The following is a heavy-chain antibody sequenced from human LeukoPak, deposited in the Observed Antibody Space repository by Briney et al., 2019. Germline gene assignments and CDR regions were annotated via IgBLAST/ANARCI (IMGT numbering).Heavy chain of an antibody. CDR1: GYTFTGYY. V-gene: IGHV1-2*02. D-gene: IGHD7-27*01. CDR3: ARFDQDWGTFEY. J-gene: IGHJ4*02. CDR2: IHPNTGDT. Sequence: ASVKVSCKASGYTFTGYYMHWLRQAPGPGLEWMGWIHPNTGDTHYVQTFQGRVTMTSDTSINTVYMDLSVTSDDTAVYYCARFDQDWGTFEYWGQGTVVTVSS.